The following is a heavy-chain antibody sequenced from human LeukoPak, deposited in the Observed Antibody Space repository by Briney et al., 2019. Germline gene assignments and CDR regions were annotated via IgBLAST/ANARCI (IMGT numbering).Heavy chain of an antibody. J-gene: IGHJ5*02. CDR2: MNPNSGNT. CDR1: GYTFTSYD. Sequence: GASVKVSCKASGYTFTSYDINWVRQATGQGLEWMGWMNPNSGNTGYAQKFQGRVTMTRNTSISTAYMELSSLRSEDTAVYYCARWTGTMVRGVKVNWFDPWGQGTLVTVSS. CDR3: ARWTGTMVRGVKVNWFDP. D-gene: IGHD3-10*01. V-gene: IGHV1-8*01.